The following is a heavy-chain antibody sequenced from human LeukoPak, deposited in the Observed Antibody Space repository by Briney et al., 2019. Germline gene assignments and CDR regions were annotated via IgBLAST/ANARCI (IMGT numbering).Heavy chain of an antibody. J-gene: IGHJ4*02. CDR2: ITYNSGTI. D-gene: IGHD5-18*01. Sequence: GGSLRLSCAASGSTFRSYAMQWVRQAPGKGLEWVSYITYNSGTIFYADSVKGRFTISRDNAKDSLYLQMSSLRDEDTAVYYCARDSGYSYADDYWGQGTLVTVSS. CDR3: ARDSGYSYADDY. CDR1: GSTFRSYA. V-gene: IGHV3-48*02.